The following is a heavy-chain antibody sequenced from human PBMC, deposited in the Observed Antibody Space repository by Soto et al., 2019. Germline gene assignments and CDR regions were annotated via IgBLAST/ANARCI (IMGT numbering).Heavy chain of an antibody. CDR2: LSGSGYQT. J-gene: IGHJ4*02. CDR3: AKDRLTVFGVVVTFED. Sequence: EVQLLESGGGLVQPGGSLRLSCATDGFTFDSYAMHWVRQAPGKGLEWVSSLSGSGYQTYYADSVKCRLTISRERSNNTVYLKMNSLRAEDTAVYFCAKDRLTVFGVVVTFEDWGRGTLVTVAS. V-gene: IGHV3-23*01. CDR1: GFTFDSYA. D-gene: IGHD3-3*01.